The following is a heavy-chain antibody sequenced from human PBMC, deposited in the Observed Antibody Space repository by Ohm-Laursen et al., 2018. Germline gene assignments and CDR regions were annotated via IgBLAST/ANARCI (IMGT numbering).Heavy chain of an antibody. CDR1: GYTFTSYD. CDR3: ARAYGMEIQFWSLGY. D-gene: IGHD5-18*01. J-gene: IGHJ4*02. V-gene: IGHV1-8*01. CDR2: MNPNSGNT. Sequence: GSSVKVSCKASGYTFTSYDINWVRQAAGQGLEWMGWMNPNSGNTGYAQKFQGRVTMTRNTSISTAYMELSRLKSEDTAVYYCARAYGMEIQFWSLGYWGQGTLVTVSS.